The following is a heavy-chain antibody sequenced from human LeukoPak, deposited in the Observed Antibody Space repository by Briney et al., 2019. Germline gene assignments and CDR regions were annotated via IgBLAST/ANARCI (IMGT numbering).Heavy chain of an antibody. J-gene: IGHJ4*02. V-gene: IGHV3-33*06. CDR3: AKDLVDYGDSYYFDY. CDR1: GFTFSTYG. D-gene: IGHD4-17*01. CDR2: IWYDGSNK. Sequence: GGSLRLSCAASGFTFSTYGMHWVRQAPGKGLEWVAVIWYDGSNKYYANSVKGRFTIFRDNSKNTLYLQMNSLRAEDTAVYYCAKDLVDYGDSYYFDYWGQGTLVTVSS.